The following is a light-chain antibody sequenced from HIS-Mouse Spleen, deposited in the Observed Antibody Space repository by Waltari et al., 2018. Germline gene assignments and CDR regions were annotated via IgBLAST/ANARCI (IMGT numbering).Light chain of an antibody. CDR2: RSN. J-gene: IGLJ2*01. CDR3: AAWDDSLSGPV. Sequence: QSVLTQPPSASGTPGQRVPISCSGSSSNIGSNYVYWYKQLPGTAPKLLIYRSNHRPAGVRDRFSGSKSGTSASLAISGLRSEDEADYYCAAWDDSLSGPVFGGGTKLTVL. CDR1: SSNIGSNY. V-gene: IGLV1-47*01.